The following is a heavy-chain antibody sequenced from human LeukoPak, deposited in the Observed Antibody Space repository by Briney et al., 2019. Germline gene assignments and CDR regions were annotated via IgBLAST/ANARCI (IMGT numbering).Heavy chain of an antibody. CDR3: ARWGGNYYDSSGKFDY. CDR2: ISSSSSTI. Sequence: GGSLRLSCAASGFTFSSYSMNWVRQAPGKGLEWVSYISSSSSTIYYADSVKGRFTISIDNAKNSLYLQMNSLRAEDTAVYYCARWGGNYYDSSGKFDYWGQGTLVTVSS. V-gene: IGHV3-48*01. CDR1: GFTFSSYS. D-gene: IGHD3-22*01. J-gene: IGHJ4*02.